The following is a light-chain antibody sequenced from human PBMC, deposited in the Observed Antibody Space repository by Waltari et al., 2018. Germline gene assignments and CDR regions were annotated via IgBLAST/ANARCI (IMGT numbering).Light chain of an antibody. V-gene: IGKV1-33*01. CDR1: QDINTY. CDR3: QQYNSFFT. J-gene: IGKJ3*01. Sequence: QMTQSPSSLSASIGDRVTIACQASQDINTYLNWYQQKAGQAPKLLIYDASVLDVGVPSRFSASGSGTYFTFTISSLQPDDIATYYCQQYNSFFTFGPGTKVEVK. CDR2: DAS.